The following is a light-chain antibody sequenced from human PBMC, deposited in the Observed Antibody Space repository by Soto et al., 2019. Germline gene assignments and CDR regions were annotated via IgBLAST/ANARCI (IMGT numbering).Light chain of an antibody. Sequence: EIVLTQSPGTLSLSPGERATLSCRASQSVSSSYLAWYQQKPGQAPRLLIYGASGRATGIPDRFSGSGSGTDFTLTISSLEPEDFAVYYCQQRSNWPPWTFGQGTKVDIK. V-gene: IGKV3D-20*02. CDR3: QQRSNWPPWT. CDR1: QSVSSSY. J-gene: IGKJ1*01. CDR2: GAS.